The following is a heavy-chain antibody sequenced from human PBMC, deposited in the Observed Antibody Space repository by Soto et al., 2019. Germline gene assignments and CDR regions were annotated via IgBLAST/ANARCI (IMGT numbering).Heavy chain of an antibody. V-gene: IGHV3-74*01. CDR3: ARVAYYDSSGYFLGPDAFDI. CDR2: INSDGSST. CDR1: GFTFSSYW. D-gene: IGHD3-22*01. Sequence: GGSLRLSCAASGFTFSSYWMHWVRQAPGKXLVWVSRINSDGSSTSYADSVKGRFTISRDNAKNTLYLQMNSLRAEDTVVYYCARVAYYDSSGYFLGPDAFDIWGQGTMVTVSS. J-gene: IGHJ3*02.